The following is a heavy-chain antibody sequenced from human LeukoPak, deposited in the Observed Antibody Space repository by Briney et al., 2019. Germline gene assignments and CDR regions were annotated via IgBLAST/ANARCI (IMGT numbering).Heavy chain of an antibody. CDR1: GGSISSYY. J-gene: IGHJ4*02. CDR3: ARDRDSSGWFFDY. D-gene: IGHD6-19*01. V-gene: IGHV4-59*01. Sequence: SETLSLTCTVSGGSISSYYWSWIRQPPGKGLEWIGYIYYSGSTNYNPSLKSRVTISGDTSKNQFSLKLSSVTAADTAVYYCARDRDSSGWFFDYWGQGTLVTVSS. CDR2: IYYSGST.